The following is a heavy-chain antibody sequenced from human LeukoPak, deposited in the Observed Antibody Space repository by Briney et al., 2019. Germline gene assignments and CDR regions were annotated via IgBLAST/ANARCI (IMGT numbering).Heavy chain of an antibody. D-gene: IGHD1-7*01. J-gene: IGHJ4*02. CDR2: IYDTGNT. CDR1: GGPLSAYY. V-gene: IGHV4-59*01. CDR3: ASGETSSTLGGY. Sequence: SETLSLTCTVSGGPLSAYYWTWIRRPPGKGLEWIGYIYDTGNTNYNPSLKSRVTISVDTSKNQFSLKLTSVTAADTAVYYCASGETSSTLGGYWGQGTLVTVSS.